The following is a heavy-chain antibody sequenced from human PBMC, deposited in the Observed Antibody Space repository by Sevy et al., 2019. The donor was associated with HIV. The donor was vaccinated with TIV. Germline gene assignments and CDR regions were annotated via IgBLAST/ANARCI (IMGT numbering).Heavy chain of an antibody. CDR1: GFAFSRYG. V-gene: IGHV3-33*01. J-gene: IGHJ4*02. D-gene: IGHD3-10*01. CDR3: ARDPLYYSHRDSYHLKYYFDY. CDR2: IWHDGNYK. Sequence: GGSLRLSCGASGFAFSRYGMHWVRQAPGKGLEWVAVIWHDGNYKYYANSVKGRFTISRDNSKNTLYLQMNSLRRDDSAVYFCARDPLYYSHRDSYHLKYYFDYWGQGTQVTISS.